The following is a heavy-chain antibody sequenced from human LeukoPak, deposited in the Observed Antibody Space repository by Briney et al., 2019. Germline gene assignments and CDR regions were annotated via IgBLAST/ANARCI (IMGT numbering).Heavy chain of an antibody. V-gene: IGHV3-48*03. J-gene: IGHJ4*02. D-gene: IGHD3-9*01. CDR2: ISSSSSTI. CDR3: TREQDREATGTVIGDS. CDR1: GFTFSSYE. Sequence: PGGSLRLSCAASGFTFSSYEMNWVRQAPGKGLEWVSYISSSSSTIYYADSVKGRFTISRDNAKNSLYLQMNSLRAEDTALYYCTREQDREATGTVIGDSWGQGTLVTVSS.